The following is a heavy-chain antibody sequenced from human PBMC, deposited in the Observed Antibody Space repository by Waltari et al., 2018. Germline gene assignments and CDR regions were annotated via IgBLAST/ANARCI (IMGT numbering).Heavy chain of an antibody. J-gene: IGHJ3*02. CDR2: SKPNSGDT. CDR3: ARGGIVVVPAAKDAFDS. CDR1: GYTFTGYS. D-gene: IGHD2-2*01. Sequence: QVQLVQSGAEVKKPGASVKVSCKASGYTFTGYSMHWVRQAPGQGLEWMGWSKPNSGDTNDAKKCQGWVSMTSETSISTGYMELSRLRSDDTAVYYCARGGIVVVPAAKDAFDSWGQGTMVTVSA. V-gene: IGHV1-2*04.